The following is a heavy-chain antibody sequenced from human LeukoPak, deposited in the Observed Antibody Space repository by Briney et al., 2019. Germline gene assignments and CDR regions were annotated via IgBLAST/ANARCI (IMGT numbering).Heavy chain of an antibody. D-gene: IGHD2-2*01. J-gene: IGHJ4*02. V-gene: IGHV5-51*01. CDR2: IYPGDSDT. CDR1: GYSFTSYW. CDR3: ARQVVPAADFDY. Sequence: GASLKISCTGSGYSFTSYWIGWVRQLRGEGLEWLGIIYPGDSDTRYSPSFQGQVTISADKSISTAYLQRSSLEASDTAMYYCARQVVPAADFDYWGQGTLVTVSS.